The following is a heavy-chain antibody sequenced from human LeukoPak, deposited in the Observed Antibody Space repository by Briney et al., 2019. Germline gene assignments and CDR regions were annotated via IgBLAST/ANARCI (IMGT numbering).Heavy chain of an antibody. J-gene: IGHJ3*02. CDR1: GFTFSTYS. CDR3: AKAVDYGDFRNAFDI. V-gene: IGHV3-23*01. D-gene: IGHD4-17*01. Sequence: PGGSLRLSCAASGFTFSTYSMTWIRQAPGKGLEWVSAISGSGGATYHADSVKGRFIISRDNSKNTLYLQMNSLRAEDTAVYHCAKAVDYGDFRNAFDIWGQGTTVTVSS. CDR2: ISGSGGAT.